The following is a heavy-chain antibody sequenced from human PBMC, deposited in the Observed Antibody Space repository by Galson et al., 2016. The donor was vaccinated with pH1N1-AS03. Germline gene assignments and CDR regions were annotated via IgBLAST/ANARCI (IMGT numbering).Heavy chain of an antibody. CDR1: GFTFNHYW. CDR3: ARHVTGRGGFDI. V-gene: IGHV3-74*01. Sequence: SLRLSCAASGFTFNHYWLHWVRQGPGKGLVWVSRINSDGSDTTYADSVKGRFTITRDNVKNALDLQMHSLRAEDTAVYYCARHVTGRGGFDIWGQGTMVTVSS. CDR2: INSDGSDT. D-gene: IGHD2-21*02. J-gene: IGHJ3*02.